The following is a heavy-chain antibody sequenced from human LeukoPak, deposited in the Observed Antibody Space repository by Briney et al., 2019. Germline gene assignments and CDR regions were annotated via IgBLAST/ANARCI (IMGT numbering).Heavy chain of an antibody. CDR1: GGSFSGYY. V-gene: IGHV4-34*01. Sequence: SETLSLTCAVYGGSFSGYYWSWIRQPPGKGLEWIGEINHSGSTNYNPSLKSRVTISVDTSKNQFSLKLSSVTAADTAVYYCARSSVTSLVYAFDIWGQGTMVTVSS. D-gene: IGHD2-21*02. J-gene: IGHJ3*02. CDR3: ARSSVTSLVYAFDI. CDR2: INHSGST.